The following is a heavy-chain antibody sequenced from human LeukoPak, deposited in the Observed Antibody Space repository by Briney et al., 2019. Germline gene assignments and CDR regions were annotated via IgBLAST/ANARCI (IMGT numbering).Heavy chain of an antibody. CDR1: GFPFSSYG. Sequence: GGSLRLSCAASGFPFSSYGMHWVRPAPGKGLEWVAVIWYDGSNKYYADSVKGRFTISGDNSKNTLYLQMNSLRAEDTAVYYCARDKNYYYMDVWGKGTTVTVSS. V-gene: IGHV3-33*01. J-gene: IGHJ6*03. CDR3: ARDKNYYYMDV. CDR2: IWYDGSNK.